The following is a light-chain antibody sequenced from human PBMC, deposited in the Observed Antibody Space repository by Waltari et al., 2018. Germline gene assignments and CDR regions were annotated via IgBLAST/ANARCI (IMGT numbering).Light chain of an antibody. Sequence: DIVMTQSPATLSVSPGERAPPSCRASQSVGTNLAWYQQSPGQAPRLLLYGASSRATGIPARFSGSGSGTDFTLTINSLQPEDFALYYCQQYHNWPPWAFGQGTKVEIK. J-gene: IGKJ1*01. CDR3: QQYHNWPPWA. CDR1: QSVGTN. V-gene: IGKV3-15*01. CDR2: GAS.